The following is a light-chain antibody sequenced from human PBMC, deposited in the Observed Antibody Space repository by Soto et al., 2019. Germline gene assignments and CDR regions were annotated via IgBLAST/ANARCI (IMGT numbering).Light chain of an antibody. J-gene: IGLJ2*01. CDR1: NIGSKS. CDR3: QVWDSSSDPFVV. CDR2: YDS. V-gene: IGLV3-21*04. Sequence: SYELTQPPSVSVAPGKTARITCGGTNIGSKSVHWYQQKPGQAPVLVIYYDSDRPSGIPERFSGSNSGNTATLTISRVEAGDEADYYCQVWDSSSDPFVVFGGGTKVTGL.